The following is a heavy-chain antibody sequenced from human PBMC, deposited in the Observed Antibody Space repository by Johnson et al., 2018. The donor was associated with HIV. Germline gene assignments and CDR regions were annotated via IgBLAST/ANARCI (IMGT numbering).Heavy chain of an antibody. CDR3: AKDLVDTAMDDAFDI. D-gene: IGHD5-18*01. CDR2: ITSSGRTT. V-gene: IGHV3-11*04. CDR1: GFTFSDYY. J-gene: IGHJ3*02. Sequence: QMLLVESGGGVVQPGGSLRLSCAASGFTFSDYYMSWIRQAPGKGLEWVSYITSSGRTTYYADSVKGRFTISRDNAKNTLYLQMNSWRAEDTAVYYCAKDLVDTAMDDAFDIWGQGTMVTVSS.